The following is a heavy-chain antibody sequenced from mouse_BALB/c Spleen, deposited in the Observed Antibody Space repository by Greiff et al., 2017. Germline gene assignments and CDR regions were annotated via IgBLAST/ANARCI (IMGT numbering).Heavy chain of an antibody. J-gene: IGHJ4*01. CDR3: ARDELYGNYGYAMDY. CDR2: IWGDGST. CDR1: GFSLTGYG. D-gene: IGHD2-1*01. V-gene: IGHV2-6-7*01. Sequence: QVQLQQSGPGLVAPSQSLSITCTVSGFSLTGYGVNWVRQPPGKGLEWLGMIWGDGSTDYNSALKSRLSISKDNSKSQVFLKMNSLQTDDTARYYCARDELYGNYGYAMDYWGQGTSVTVSS.